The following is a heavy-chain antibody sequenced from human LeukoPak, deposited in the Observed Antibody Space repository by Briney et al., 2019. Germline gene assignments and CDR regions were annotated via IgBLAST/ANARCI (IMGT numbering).Heavy chain of an antibody. J-gene: IGHJ4*02. CDR1: GYSISNGYY. CDR2: IYHLGST. CDR3: ARGAEYYAICRGCASYSDY. D-gene: IGHD3/OR15-3a*01. V-gene: IGHV4-38-2*02. Sequence: SQTLSPTCTVSGYSISNGYYWGWIRQPPGKGLDWVGIIYHLGSTTYNTSLRSRVNISLDRSKQKISMTLTSVLAAPTAVTFFARGAEYYAICRGCASYSDYWGQGISVTVSS.